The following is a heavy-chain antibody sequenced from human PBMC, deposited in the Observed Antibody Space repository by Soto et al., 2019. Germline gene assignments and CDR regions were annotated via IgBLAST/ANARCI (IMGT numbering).Heavy chain of an antibody. V-gene: IGHV1-3*01. CDR3: ARGGYFDSSNYLDY. CDR2: INPGNGNT. J-gene: IGHJ4*02. Sequence: ASVKVSCKASGYTFTSYGINWVRQAPGRGLEWMGWINPGNGNTKYSQQFQGRVIIDRDTSASTAYMELSSLRSEDTAVYYCARGGYFDSSNYLDYWGLGTLVTVFS. CDR1: GYTFTSYG. D-gene: IGHD3-22*01.